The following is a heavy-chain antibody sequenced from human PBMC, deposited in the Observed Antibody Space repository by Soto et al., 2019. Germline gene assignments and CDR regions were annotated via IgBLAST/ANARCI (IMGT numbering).Heavy chain of an antibody. CDR3: ARDRAMVRGVRTHYFDY. CDR1: GGSINSGDYH. D-gene: IGHD3-10*01. Sequence: QVQLQDSGPGLVKPSQTLSLTCTVSGGSINSGDYHWSWIRQHPVKGLEWIGYVYYRGNTYYNPSLKSRVTMSVDTSKNQFSLKLSSVTAADTAVYYCARDRAMVRGVRTHYFDYWGQGNLVTVSS. J-gene: IGHJ4*02. CDR2: VYYRGNT. V-gene: IGHV4-31*03.